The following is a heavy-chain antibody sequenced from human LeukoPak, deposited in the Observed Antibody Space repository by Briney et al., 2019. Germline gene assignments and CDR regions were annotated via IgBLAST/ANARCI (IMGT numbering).Heavy chain of an antibody. CDR2: INPNSGGT. D-gene: IGHD3-10*01. Sequence: GASVKVSCKASGYTFTGYYMHWVRQAPGQGLEWMGWINPNSGGTNYAQKFQGRVTMTRDTSISTAYMELSRLRSDDTAVYYCARDRTLLVRGVLQNWFDPWGQGTLVTVSS. V-gene: IGHV1-2*02. CDR1: GYTFTGYY. CDR3: ARDRTLLVRGVLQNWFDP. J-gene: IGHJ5*02.